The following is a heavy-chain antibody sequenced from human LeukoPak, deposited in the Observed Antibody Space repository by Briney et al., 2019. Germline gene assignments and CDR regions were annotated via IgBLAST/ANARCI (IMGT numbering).Heavy chain of an antibody. J-gene: IGHJ4*02. CDR2: IYTSGST. CDR1: GGSISSYY. D-gene: IGHD1-1*01. CDR3: APQLGIMRAFDY. V-gene: IGHV4-4*07. Sequence: SGTLSLTCTISGGSISSYYWNWIWQPAEKGLEWIGRIYTSGSTNYNPSLKSRVTMSLDTSKNQFSLNLSSVTAADTAVYYCAPQLGIMRAFDYWGQGTLVTVSS.